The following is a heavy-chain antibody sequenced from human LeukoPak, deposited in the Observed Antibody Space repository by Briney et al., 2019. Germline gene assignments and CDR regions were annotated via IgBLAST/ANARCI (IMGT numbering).Heavy chain of an antibody. V-gene: IGHV3-23*01. CDR1: GFYFDYYA. Sequence: PGGSLRLSCAAAGFYFDYYAMSWVRQPPGQGLEWVSTISGSALSTFYADAVKGQFTVSRDNSHDTLFLQMNSLRADDTAVYYCAKTTRIVGTSLLGYWGQGIQVTVSS. J-gene: IGHJ4*02. CDR2: ISGSALST. CDR3: AKTTRIVGTSLLGY. D-gene: IGHD1-26*01.